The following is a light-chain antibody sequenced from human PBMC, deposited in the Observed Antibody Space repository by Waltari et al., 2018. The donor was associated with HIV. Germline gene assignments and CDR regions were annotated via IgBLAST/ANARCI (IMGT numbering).Light chain of an antibody. CDR1: SSDVGSYNL. Sequence: QSALTQPASVSGSPGQSITISCTGTSSDVGSYNLVSWYQQHPGKAPKLMIYEVSKRPSGFSNRFSASKSDNTASLTVSGLQAEDEAVYYCCSYAGSSPKWVFGGGTKLTVL. J-gene: IGLJ3*02. CDR3: CSYAGSSPKWV. V-gene: IGLV2-23*02. CDR2: EVS.